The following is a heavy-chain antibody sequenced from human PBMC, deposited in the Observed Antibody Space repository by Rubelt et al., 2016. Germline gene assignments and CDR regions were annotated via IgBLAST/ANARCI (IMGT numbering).Heavy chain of an antibody. J-gene: IGHJ4*02. CDR1: GSTFSSYS. V-gene: IGHV3-48*04. CDR3: ASPGPGDGWGY. CDR2: INSDVSST. D-gene: IGHD3-10*01. Sequence: GGGLVQPGGSLRLSCAASGSTFSSYSMNWVRQAPGKGLEWVARINSDVSSTAYADSVKGRFTISRDNAKNSLYLQMNSLRPDDTAVYYCASPGPGDGWGYWGQGTLVTVSS.